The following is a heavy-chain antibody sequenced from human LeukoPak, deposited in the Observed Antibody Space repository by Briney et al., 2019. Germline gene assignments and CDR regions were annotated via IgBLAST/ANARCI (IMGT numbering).Heavy chain of an antibody. V-gene: IGHV1-2*04. D-gene: IGHD2-15*01. CDR1: GYTFTGYY. CDR3: ARGGPIVGGGSLLGSFDY. Sequence: ASVKVSCKASGYTFTGYYMHWVRQAPGQGLEWMGWINPNSGGTNYAQKFQGWVTMTRDTSINTAYMELSRLRSDDTAVYYCARGGPIVGGGSLLGSFDYWGQGTLVTVSS. CDR2: INPNSGGT. J-gene: IGHJ4*02.